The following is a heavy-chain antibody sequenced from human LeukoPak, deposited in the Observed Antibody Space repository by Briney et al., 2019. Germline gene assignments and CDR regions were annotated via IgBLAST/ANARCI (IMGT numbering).Heavy chain of an antibody. D-gene: IGHD6-19*01. CDR1: GYNLTNYG. J-gene: IGHJ4*02. CDR2: ISAYIGNT. V-gene: IGHV1-18*01. CDR3: ARELKTAVSVYYFDY. Sequence: ASVKVSCKASGYNLTNYGINWVRQAPGQGLEWMGWISAYIGNTIHAQKFQGRVTMTTDMSTSTAYMELRSLGSDDTAVYYCARELKTAVSVYYFDYWGQGTLVTVSS.